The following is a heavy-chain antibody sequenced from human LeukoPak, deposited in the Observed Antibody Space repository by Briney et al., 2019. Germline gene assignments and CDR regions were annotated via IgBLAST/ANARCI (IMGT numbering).Heavy chain of an antibody. Sequence: GGSLRLSCAASGFTFSSYAMSWVRQAPGKGLEWVSAISDSGSSTYYADSVKGRFTISRDNSKNTLYLQVNSLRAEDTAVYFCAKGPKKQMVGSRGYYFDFWGQGTLVTVSS. CDR2: ISDSGSST. CDR3: AKGPKKQMVGSRGYYFDF. D-gene: IGHD6-13*01. V-gene: IGHV3-23*01. CDR1: GFTFSSYA. J-gene: IGHJ4*02.